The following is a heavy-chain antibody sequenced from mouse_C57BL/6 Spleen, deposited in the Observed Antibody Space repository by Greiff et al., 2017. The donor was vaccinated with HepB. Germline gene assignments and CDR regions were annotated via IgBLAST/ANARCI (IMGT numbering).Heavy chain of an antibody. CDR2: IWTGGGT. D-gene: IGHD3-2*02. Sequence: VQLQESGPGLVAPSQSLSITCTVSGFSLTSYAISWVRQPPGKGLEWLGVIWTGGGTNYNSALKSRLSISKDNSKSQVFLKMNSLQTDDTARYYCARVDSSGKEAWFAYWGQGTLVTVSA. J-gene: IGHJ3*01. CDR1: GFSLTSYA. CDR3: ARVDSSGKEAWFAY. V-gene: IGHV2-9-1*01.